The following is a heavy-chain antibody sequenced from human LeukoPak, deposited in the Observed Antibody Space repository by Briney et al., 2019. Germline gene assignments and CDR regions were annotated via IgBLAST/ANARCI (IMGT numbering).Heavy chain of an antibody. V-gene: IGHV3-23*01. J-gene: IGHJ4*02. CDR1: GFTFGSYA. CDR3: AKVPVVPAAPRVYYFDY. CDR2: ISGSGGST. Sequence: GGSLRLSCAASGFTFGSYAMSWVRQAPGKGLEWVSAISGSGGSTYYADSVKGRFTISRDNSKNTLYLQMNSLRAEDTAVYYCAKVPVVPAAPRVYYFDYWGQGTLVTVSS. D-gene: IGHD2-2*01.